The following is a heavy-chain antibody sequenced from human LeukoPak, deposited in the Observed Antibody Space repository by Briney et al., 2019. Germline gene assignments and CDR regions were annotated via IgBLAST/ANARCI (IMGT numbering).Heavy chain of an antibody. Sequence: GGSLRLSCAASGFTFSSYGMHWVRQAPGKGLEWVAFIRYDGSNKYYADSVKGRFTISRDNSKNTLYLQMNSLRAEDTAVYYCAKTADILTGYHNGGYDYWGQGTLVTVSS. CDR3: AKTADILTGYHNGGYDY. CDR1: GFTFSSYG. J-gene: IGHJ4*02. V-gene: IGHV3-30*02. D-gene: IGHD3-9*01. CDR2: IRYDGSNK.